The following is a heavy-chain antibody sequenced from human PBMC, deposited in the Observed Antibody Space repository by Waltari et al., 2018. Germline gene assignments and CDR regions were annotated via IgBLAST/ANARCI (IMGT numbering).Heavy chain of an antibody. CDR1: GFTFSSYG. D-gene: IGHD6-19*01. CDR3: ARDSSGLFDY. Sequence: QVQLVESGGGVVQPGRSLRLSCAASGFTFSSYGLHWVRQAPGKGLEWVAVIWYDGSNKYYADAVKGRFTISRDNSKNTLYLQMNSLRAEDTAVYYCARDSSGLFDYWGQGTLVTVSS. V-gene: IGHV3-33*01. J-gene: IGHJ4*02. CDR2: IWYDGSNK.